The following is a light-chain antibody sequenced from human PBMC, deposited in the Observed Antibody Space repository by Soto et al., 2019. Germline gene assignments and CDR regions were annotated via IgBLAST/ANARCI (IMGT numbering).Light chain of an antibody. CDR3: QRRSNWPST. J-gene: IGKJ1*01. V-gene: IGKV3-11*01. CDR2: DAS. Sequence: EIVLTQSPGTLSVSPGERATLSCRASQSVSSYLAWYQQKPGQAPRLLIYDASNRATGIPARFSGSGSGTDFTLTISSLEPKDFAVYYCQRRSNWPSTFGQGTKVDIK. CDR1: QSVSSY.